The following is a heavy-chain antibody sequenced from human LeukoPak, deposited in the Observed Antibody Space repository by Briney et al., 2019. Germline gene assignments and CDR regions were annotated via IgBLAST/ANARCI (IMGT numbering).Heavy chain of an antibody. V-gene: IGHV1-69*05. J-gene: IGHJ4*02. CDR2: IIPIFGTA. CDR3: ARDIVATAGGGSEYIGYFDY. D-gene: IGHD5-12*01. CDR1: GGTFSSYA. Sequence: SVKVSCKASGGTFSSYAISWVRQAPGQGLEWMGGIIPIFGTANYAQKFQGRVTMTRDTSTSTVYMELSSLRSEDTAVYYCARDIVATAGGGSEYIGYFDYWGQGTLVTVSS.